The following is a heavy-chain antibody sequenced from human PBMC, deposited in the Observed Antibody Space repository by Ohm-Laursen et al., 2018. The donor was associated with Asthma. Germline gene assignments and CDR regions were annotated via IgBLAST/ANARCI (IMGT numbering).Heavy chain of an antibody. Sequence: SLRLSCAASGYTFSRYSIHWVRQFPGKGLEWVASISTASSFIYYADSVRGRFTTSRDNARNSVYLQMNSLRAEDTALYYCARIGTEWELPGREYSLHHWGEGTLVTVSS. CDR3: ARIGTEWELPGREYSLHH. V-gene: IGHV3-21*01. D-gene: IGHD1-26*01. CDR2: ISTASSFI. J-gene: IGHJ1*01. CDR1: GYTFSRYS.